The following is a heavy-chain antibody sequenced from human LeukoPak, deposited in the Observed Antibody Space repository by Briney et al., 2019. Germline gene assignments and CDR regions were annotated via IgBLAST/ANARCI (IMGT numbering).Heavy chain of an antibody. CDR1: GFTFSSYW. V-gene: IGHV3-74*01. Sequence: GGSLRLSCAASGFTFSSYWMHWVRQAPGKGMVWVARINSDGSSTSYADSVKGRFNISRDNAKNTLYLQMNSLRAEDTAVYYCARGGTGKDPNFDYWGQGTLVTVSS. CDR2: INSDGSST. J-gene: IGHJ4*02. CDR3: ARGGTGKDPNFDY. D-gene: IGHD3-16*01.